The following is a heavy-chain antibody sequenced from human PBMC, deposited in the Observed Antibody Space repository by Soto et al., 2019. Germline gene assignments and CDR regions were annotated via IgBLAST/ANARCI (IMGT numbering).Heavy chain of an antibody. V-gene: IGHV3-21*01. D-gene: IGHD3-10*01. CDR2: ISAGSRSI. CDR1: GFTFSTYT. Sequence: GGSLRLSCAASGFTFSTYTMNWVRQAPGKGLEWVSSISAGSRSIYYTDSLKGRSTVSRDNSKNSLYLQINSLKADDSTVYYCPRSTPGNPFDIWGQGTMVTVSS. CDR3: PRSTPGNPFDI. J-gene: IGHJ3*02.